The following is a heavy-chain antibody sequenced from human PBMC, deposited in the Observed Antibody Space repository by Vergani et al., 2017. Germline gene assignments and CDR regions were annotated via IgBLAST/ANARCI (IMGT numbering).Heavy chain of an antibody. CDR1: GYTFTSDY. Sequence: QVQLVQSGAEVKKPGASVKVSCKASGYTFTSDYMHWVRQAPGQGLEWMGIINPSGGSTSYAQKFQGRVTMTRDTSTSTVYMELSSLRSEDTAVYYCARDPIVATIDTYDYYYYYGMDVWGQGTTVTVSS. J-gene: IGHJ6*02. CDR2: INPSGGST. V-gene: IGHV1-46*03. CDR3: ARDPIVATIDTYDYYYYYGMDV. D-gene: IGHD5-12*01.